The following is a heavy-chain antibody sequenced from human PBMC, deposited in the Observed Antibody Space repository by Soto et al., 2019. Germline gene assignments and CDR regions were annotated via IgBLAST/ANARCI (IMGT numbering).Heavy chain of an antibody. CDR2: IWYDGSNK. Sequence: QVQLVESGGGVVQPGRSLRLSCAASGFTFSSYGMHWVRQAPGKGLEWVAVIWYDGSNKYYADSVKGRFTISRDNSKNTLYLQMNGLRAEDKAVYYCARGDYGDYADAFDIWGQGTMVTVSS. V-gene: IGHV3-33*01. D-gene: IGHD4-17*01. CDR1: GFTFSSYG. J-gene: IGHJ3*02. CDR3: ARGDYGDYADAFDI.